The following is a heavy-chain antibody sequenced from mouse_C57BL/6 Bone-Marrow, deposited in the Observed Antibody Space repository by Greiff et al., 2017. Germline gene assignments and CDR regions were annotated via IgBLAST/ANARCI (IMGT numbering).Heavy chain of an antibody. V-gene: IGHV1-59*01. CDR2: IDPSDSYT. J-gene: IGHJ2*01. D-gene: IGHD4-1*01. Sequence: QVQLQQPGAELVRPGTSVKLSCKASGYTFTSYWLHWVKQRPGQGLEWIGVIDPSDSYTNYNQKFKGKATWTVDTSSSTAYMQLSSLTSEDAAVYYCARWETGPFDYWGQGTTLTVSS. CDR1: GYTFTSYW. CDR3: ARWETGPFDY.